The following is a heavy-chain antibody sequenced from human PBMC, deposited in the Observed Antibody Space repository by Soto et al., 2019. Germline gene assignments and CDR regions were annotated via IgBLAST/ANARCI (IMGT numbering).Heavy chain of an antibody. J-gene: IGHJ4*02. Sequence: ASVKVACKVSGYTLTELSMHWVLQAPGKGLEWMGGFDPEDGETIYAQKFQGRVTMTGDTSTDTAYMELSSLRSEDTAVYYCATESEGVEWLRFDSWGQGTLVTVSS. V-gene: IGHV1-24*01. CDR2: FDPEDGET. D-gene: IGHD5-12*01. CDR3: ATESEGVEWLRFDS. CDR1: GYTLTELS.